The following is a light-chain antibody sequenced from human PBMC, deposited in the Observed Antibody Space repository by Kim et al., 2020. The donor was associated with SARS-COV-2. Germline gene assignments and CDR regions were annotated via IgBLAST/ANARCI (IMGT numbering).Light chain of an antibody. CDR1: QSLGTR. CDR3: QHYNIYSYT. V-gene: IGKV1-5*03. Sequence: SASGGDRVTITGRASQSLGTRLAWYQQIPGRAPKLLIYEASTLESGVPSRFSGSGSGTAFTLTIIRLQPDDFAVYYCQHYNIYSYTFGQGTKLEI. CDR2: EAS. J-gene: IGKJ2*01.